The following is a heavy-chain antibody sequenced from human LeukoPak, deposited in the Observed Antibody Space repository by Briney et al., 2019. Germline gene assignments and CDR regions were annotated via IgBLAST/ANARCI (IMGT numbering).Heavy chain of an antibody. J-gene: IGHJ4*02. CDR2: INHSGST. CDR1: GGSFSGYY. Sequence: PSETLSLTCAVYGGSFSGYYWSWIRQPPGKGLEWIGEINHSGSTNYNPSLKSRVTISVDTSKNQFSLKLSSVTAADTAVYYCATLLYYYDSSGYYYYFDYWGQGTLVTVSS. CDR3: ATLLYYYDSSGYYYYFDY. D-gene: IGHD3-22*01. V-gene: IGHV4-34*01.